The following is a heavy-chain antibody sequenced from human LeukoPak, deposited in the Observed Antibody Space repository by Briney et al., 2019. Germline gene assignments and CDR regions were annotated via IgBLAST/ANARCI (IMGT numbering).Heavy chain of an antibody. CDR3: ARAAYRVAVAANRYY. D-gene: IGHD6-19*01. Sequence: ASVKVSCKASGYTFTGYYMHWVPQAPGQGLEWMGRINPISGGTNYAQKFQGRVTMTRDTSISTAYMELSRLRSDDTAVYYCARAAYRVAVAANRYYWGQGTLVTVSS. J-gene: IGHJ4*02. CDR2: INPISGGT. CDR1: GYTFTGYY. V-gene: IGHV1-2*06.